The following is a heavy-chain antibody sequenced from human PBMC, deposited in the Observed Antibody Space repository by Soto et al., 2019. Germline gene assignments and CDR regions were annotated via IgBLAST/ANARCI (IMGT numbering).Heavy chain of an antibody. Sequence: QVQLVESGGGVVQPGKSLTLSCAASGFTFSNFAMHWVRQAPGQGLEWVAVISYDGNNDYYSESVQGRFTISRDDSKSTLYLQINSLRTEDTAVYYCARDSDSRMGRPGLNDDFDYWGQGTLVTVSS. CDR2: ISYDGNND. CDR3: ARDSDSRMGRPGLNDDFDY. D-gene: IGHD1-1*01. CDR1: GFTFSNFA. J-gene: IGHJ4*02. V-gene: IGHV3-30-3*01.